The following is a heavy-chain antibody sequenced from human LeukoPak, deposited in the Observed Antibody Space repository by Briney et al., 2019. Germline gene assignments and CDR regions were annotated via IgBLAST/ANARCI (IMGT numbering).Heavy chain of an antibody. CDR1: GGTFVSYA. CDR3: ARDPAHYGDYGYNWFDP. D-gene: IGHD4-17*01. J-gene: IGHJ5*02. Sequence: ASVKVSCKASGGTFVSYAISWVRQAPGQGLGWMGGIIPIFGTANYAQKFQGRVTITADESTSTAYMELSSLRSEDTAVYYCARDPAHYGDYGYNWFDPWGQGTLVTVSS. CDR2: IIPIFGTA. V-gene: IGHV1-69*13.